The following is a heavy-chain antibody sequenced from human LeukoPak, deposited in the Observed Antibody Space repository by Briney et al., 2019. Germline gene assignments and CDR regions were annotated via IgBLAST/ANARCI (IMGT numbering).Heavy chain of an antibody. D-gene: IGHD2-2*02. CDR3: ARHPEYCSSTSCYTGFDP. J-gene: IGHJ5*02. CDR1: GGSISRDY. Sequence: SSETLSLTCTVSGGSISRDYWSWIRQPPGKGLEWIGEINHSGSTNYNPSLKSRDTISVDTSKNQFSLKLSSVTAADTAVYYCARHPEYCSSTSCYTGFDPWGQGTLVTVSS. V-gene: IGHV4-34*01. CDR2: INHSGST.